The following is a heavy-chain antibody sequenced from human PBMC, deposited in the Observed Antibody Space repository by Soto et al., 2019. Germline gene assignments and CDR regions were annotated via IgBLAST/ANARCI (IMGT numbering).Heavy chain of an antibody. V-gene: IGHV3-11*05. CDR2: ISGSSTYI. CDR1: GFTFSDYY. D-gene: IGHD1-7*01. Sequence: QVQLVESGGGLVKPGGSLRLSCAASGFTFSDYYMTWLRQAPGKGLEWVSYISGSSTYIMYADSVKGRFTISRDNAMKSVYLQMNSLRVEDTAVYYCTRDPRELDNWGQGTLGTVSS. J-gene: IGHJ4*02. CDR3: TRDPRELDN.